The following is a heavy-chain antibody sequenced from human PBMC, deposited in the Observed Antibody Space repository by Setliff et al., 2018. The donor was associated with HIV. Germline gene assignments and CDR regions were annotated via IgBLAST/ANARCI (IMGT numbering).Heavy chain of an antibody. CDR2: ILYSGTT. J-gene: IGHJ3*02. CDR3: ARHFSIFGVTIISNDAFDI. V-gene: IGHV4-39*07. Sequence: SETLSLTCTVSGVSISTNNYYWAWIRQPPGKGLEWIGNILYSGTTFYNPSLRSRVTMSVDTSKNQFSLRLSSVTAADTAVYYCARHFSIFGVTIISNDAFDIWGRGTMVTVSS. D-gene: IGHD3-3*01. CDR1: GVSISTNNYY.